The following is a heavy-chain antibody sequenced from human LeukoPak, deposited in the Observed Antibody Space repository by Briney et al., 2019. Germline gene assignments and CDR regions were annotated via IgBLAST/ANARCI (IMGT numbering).Heavy chain of an antibody. CDR1: GFTFSSYW. V-gene: IGHV3-7*03. J-gene: IGHJ6*02. Sequence: GGSLRLSRAASGFTFSSYWMNWARQAPGKGLEWVASINHNGNVNYYVDSVKGRFTISRDNAKNSLYLQMSNLRAEDTAVYFCARGGGLDVWGQGATATVSS. D-gene: IGHD3-16*01. CDR2: INHNGNVN. CDR3: ARGGGLDV.